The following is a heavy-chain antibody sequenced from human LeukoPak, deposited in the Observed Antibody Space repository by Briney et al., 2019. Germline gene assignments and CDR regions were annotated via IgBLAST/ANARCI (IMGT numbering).Heavy chain of an antibody. Sequence: SETLSLTCTVSGGSIGVYYWIWIRQPPGKGLEWIGYIYSSGTTKYNPSLRSRVTISVDTSKMQFSLNLSSVTAADTAPYFCARRAPYFNYYMDVWGKGTTVTVSS. CDR3: ARRAPYFNYYMDV. J-gene: IGHJ6*03. CDR1: GGSIGVYY. CDR2: IYSSGTT. V-gene: IGHV4-59*01.